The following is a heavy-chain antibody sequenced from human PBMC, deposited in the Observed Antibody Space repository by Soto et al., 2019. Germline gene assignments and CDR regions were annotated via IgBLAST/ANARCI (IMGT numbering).Heavy chain of an antibody. Sequence: EVQLVESGGGLVQPGGSLRLSCAASGFTVSSNYMSWVRQAPGKGLEWVSVIYSGGSTYYADSVKGRFTISRDNSKNTLYLQMNSLRAEDKAVYYCARAPIVATMDYWGQGTLVTVYS. V-gene: IGHV3-66*01. J-gene: IGHJ4*02. D-gene: IGHD5-12*01. CDR1: GFTVSSNY. CDR3: ARAPIVATMDY. CDR2: IYSGGST.